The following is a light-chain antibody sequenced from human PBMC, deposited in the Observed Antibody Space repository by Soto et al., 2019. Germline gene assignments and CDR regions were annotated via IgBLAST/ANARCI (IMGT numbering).Light chain of an antibody. CDR2: AAS. CDR3: QQTNSFPPT. J-gene: IGKJ4*01. CDR1: QGINSW. V-gene: IGKV1-12*01. Sequence: DIQMTQSPSSVSASVGDRVTITCRASQGINSWLAWYQQKPGKAPKLLIYAASSLQSGVPSRFSGSGPGTDFPPPISSLQPEDFATYYCQQTNSFPPTFGGGTKVEIK.